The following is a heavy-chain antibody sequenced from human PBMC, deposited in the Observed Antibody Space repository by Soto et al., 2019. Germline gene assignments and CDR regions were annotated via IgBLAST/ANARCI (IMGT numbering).Heavy chain of an antibody. V-gene: IGHV4-39*01. Sequence: SETLSLTCTVSGGSISSSSYYWGWIRQPPGKGLEWIGSIYYSGSTYYNPSLKSRVTISVDTSKNQFSLKLSSVTAADTAVYNCARHMYDFWSGYYMHAFDIWGQGTMVTVSS. CDR3: ARHMYDFWSGYYMHAFDI. D-gene: IGHD3-3*01. CDR2: IYYSGST. CDR1: GGSISSSSYY. J-gene: IGHJ3*02.